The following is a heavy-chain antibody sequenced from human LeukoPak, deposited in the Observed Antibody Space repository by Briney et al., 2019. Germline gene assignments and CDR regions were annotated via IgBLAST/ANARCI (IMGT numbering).Heavy chain of an antibody. CDR3: ARVYYYMDV. V-gene: IGHV3-23*01. J-gene: IGHJ6*03. Sequence: PGGSLRLSCAASGFTFSSYAMSWVRQAPGKGLEWVSLISWDGGSTYYADSVKGRFTISRDNAKNSLYLQINSLRAEDTAVYYCARVYYYMDVWGKGTTVTVSS. CDR2: ISWDGGST. CDR1: GFTFSSYA.